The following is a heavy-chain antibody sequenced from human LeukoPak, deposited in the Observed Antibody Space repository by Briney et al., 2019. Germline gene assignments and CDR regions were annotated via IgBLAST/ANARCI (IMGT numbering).Heavy chain of an antibody. CDR1: GGTFSSYA. CDR2: INPNNGGT. Sequence: ASVKVSCKGSGGTFSSYAISWVRQAPGQGLEWMGWINPNNGGTNYAQKFQGWVTMTRDTSIRTAYMELNRLTSDDTAVYSCARSGYSSSWYLDYWGQGTLVTVSS. V-gene: IGHV1-2*04. J-gene: IGHJ4*02. D-gene: IGHD6-13*01. CDR3: ARSGYSSSWYLDY.